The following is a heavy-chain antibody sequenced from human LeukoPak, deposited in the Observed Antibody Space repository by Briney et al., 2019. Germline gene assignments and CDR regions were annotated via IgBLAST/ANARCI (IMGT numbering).Heavy chain of an antibody. CDR2: ISYDGSNK. CDR3: ARELRITMVRGAINDAFDI. J-gene: IGHJ3*02. V-gene: IGHV3-30-3*01. CDR1: GFNFNTYT. D-gene: IGHD3-10*01. Sequence: GALRLSCSASGFNFNTYTMNWVRQAPGKGVEWVAVISYDGSNKYYADSVKGRFTISRDNSKNTLYLQMNSLRAEDTAVYYCARELRITMVRGAINDAFDIWGQGTMVTVSS.